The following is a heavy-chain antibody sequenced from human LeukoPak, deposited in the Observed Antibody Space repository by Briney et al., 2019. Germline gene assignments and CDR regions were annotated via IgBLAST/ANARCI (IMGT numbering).Heavy chain of an antibody. V-gene: IGHV3-23*01. J-gene: IGHJ4*02. Sequence: GGSLRLSCAASGLSLSSFAMSWVRQRPARGLEWVSSNRGNGETFYADSVKGRFTLSSDSSRNTVYFQLNNLRVEDTAIYYCAKASWVSSTDAVRWGQGTLVTVSS. CDR1: GLSLSSFA. CDR2: NRGNGET. CDR3: AKASWVSSTDAVR. D-gene: IGHD3-16*01.